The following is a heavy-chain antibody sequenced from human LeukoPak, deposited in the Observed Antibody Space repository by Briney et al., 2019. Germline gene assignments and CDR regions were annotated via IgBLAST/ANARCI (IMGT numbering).Heavy chain of an antibody. Sequence: SVKVSCKASGGTFTTFAISWMRQAPGQGLQWMGAIVPIFGKSHYAQKLQGRLTITADESTNTAFVELARLTADDTAVYYCARESLAGTWPSDYWGQGTLVTVSS. D-gene: IGHD6-19*01. CDR1: GGTFTTFA. CDR2: IVPIFGKS. V-gene: IGHV1-69*13. J-gene: IGHJ4*02. CDR3: ARESLAGTWPSDY.